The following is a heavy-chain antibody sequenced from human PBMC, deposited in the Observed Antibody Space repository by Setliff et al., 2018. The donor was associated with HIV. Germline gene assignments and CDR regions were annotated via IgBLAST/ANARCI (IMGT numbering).Heavy chain of an antibody. CDR1: GFTVSSNS. D-gene: IGHD3-22*01. J-gene: IGHJ3*02. Sequence: GGSLRLSCAASGFTVSSNSVSWVRQAPGKGPEWVSVIHNGVSHYADSVTGRFTISRDNSKNTLYLQINSLRAEDTAVYYCARGGVTNYYDSSGIPDAFDIWGQGTMVTVS. CDR3: ARGGVTNYYDSSGIPDAFDI. V-gene: IGHV3-66*01. CDR2: IHNGVS.